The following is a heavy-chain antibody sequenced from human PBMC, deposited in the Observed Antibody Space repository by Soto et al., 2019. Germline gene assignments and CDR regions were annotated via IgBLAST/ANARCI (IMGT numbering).Heavy chain of an antibody. CDR3: ARERKFDFWRKGLDV. CDR2: MDPNSGST. D-gene: IGHD3-3*01. V-gene: IGHV1-8*01. J-gene: IGHJ6*02. Sequence: GASVKVSCKASGYTFTTYDNNWVRQAPGQGLEWLGWMDPNSGSTGYAQNFQGRITMTRNISRNTAHMELSSLQSEDTAVYYCARERKFDFWRKGLDVWGQGTTVTVSS. CDR1: GYTFTTYD.